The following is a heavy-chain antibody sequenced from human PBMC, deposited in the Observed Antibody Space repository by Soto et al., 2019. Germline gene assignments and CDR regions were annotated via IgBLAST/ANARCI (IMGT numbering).Heavy chain of an antibody. J-gene: IGHJ6*02. V-gene: IGHV1-18*01. CDR2: ISAYNGNT. D-gene: IGHD2-2*01. CDR1: GYTFTSYG. Sequence: QVQLVQSGAEVKKPGASVKVSCKASGYTFTSYGISWVRQAPGQGLEWMGWISAYNGNTNYAQKLQGRVTMTTDTTTSTAYMERRSLRSDDTAVYYCARTSVVVPAAIWDYGMDVWGQGTTVTVS. CDR3: ARTSVVVPAAIWDYGMDV.